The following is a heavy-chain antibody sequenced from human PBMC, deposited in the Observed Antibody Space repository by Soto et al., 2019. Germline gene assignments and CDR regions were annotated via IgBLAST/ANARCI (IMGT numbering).Heavy chain of an antibody. Sequence: QVQLVQSGAEVKKPGASVKVSCKASGYTFTSYAMHWVRQAPGQRLEWMGWINAGNGNTKYSQKFQGRVTITRDTSASTANIEQSSLRSEDTSVYYCAKDPDIALLDYWGQGTLVTVSS. J-gene: IGHJ4*02. D-gene: IGHD6-13*01. V-gene: IGHV1-3*01. CDR1: GYTFTSYA. CDR2: INAGNGNT. CDR3: AKDPDIALLDY.